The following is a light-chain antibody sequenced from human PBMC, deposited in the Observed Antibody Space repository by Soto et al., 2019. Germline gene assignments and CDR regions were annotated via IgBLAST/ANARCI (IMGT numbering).Light chain of an antibody. CDR3: QQLNVNLL. J-gene: IGKJ2*01. CDR1: QDIASY. V-gene: IGKV1-9*01. Sequence: IQLTQSPSSLSASIGDRVTITCRASQDIASYLAWYQQKPWNAPKLLIYAASTLHSGVPSRFSGSGSGTDFTLTISSLQPEDFVTYYCQQLNVNLLFGQGTKLESK. CDR2: AAS.